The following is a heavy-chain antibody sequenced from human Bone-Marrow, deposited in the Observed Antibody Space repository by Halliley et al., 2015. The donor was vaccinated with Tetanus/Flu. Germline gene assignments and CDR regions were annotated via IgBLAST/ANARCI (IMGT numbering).Heavy chain of an antibody. Sequence: GLVKPSETLSLTCGVSGGSLSGYYWSWIRQPPGKGLEWIGEIIKTGSTDYNPSLRSRVTISVDTSKNQISLNLRSVTAADSAVSYCMRTEGPYYNGMDVWGQGTTVTVSS. CDR3: MRTEGPYYNGMDV. CDR1: GGSLSGYY. CDR2: IIKTGST. V-gene: IGHV4-34*12. J-gene: IGHJ6*02.